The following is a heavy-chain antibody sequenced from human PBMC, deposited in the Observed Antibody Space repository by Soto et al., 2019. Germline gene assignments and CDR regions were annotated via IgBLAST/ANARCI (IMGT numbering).Heavy chain of an antibody. V-gene: IGHV3-33*01. CDR3: ARALIVATDNYYYGMDV. Sequence: QVQLVESGGGVVQPGRSLRLSCAASGFTFSSYGMHWVRQAPGKGLEWVAVIWYDGSNKYYADSVKGRFTISRDNSKNTLYPQMSSLRAEDTAVYYCARALIVATDNYYYGMDVWGQGTTVTVSS. J-gene: IGHJ6*02. CDR1: GFTFSSYG. CDR2: IWYDGSNK. D-gene: IGHD5-12*01.